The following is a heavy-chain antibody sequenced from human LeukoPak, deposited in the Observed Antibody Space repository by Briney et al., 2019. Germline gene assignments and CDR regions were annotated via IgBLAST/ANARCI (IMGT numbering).Heavy chain of an antibody. Sequence: SETLSLTCNVSGWSISSGYYWAWIRQAPGKGLEWIGSIYHSGYTHYNPSLKGRVTISVDTSKNDFSLKLSSVAAADTAIYYCARDLNPTHYFDYWGQGTLVTVSS. CDR2: IYHSGYT. V-gene: IGHV4-38-2*02. CDR3: ARDLNPTHYFDY. J-gene: IGHJ4*02. CDR1: GWSISSGYY.